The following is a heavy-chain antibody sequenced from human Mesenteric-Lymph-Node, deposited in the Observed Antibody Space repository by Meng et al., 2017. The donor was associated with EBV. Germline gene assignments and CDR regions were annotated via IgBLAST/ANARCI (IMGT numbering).Heavy chain of an antibody. J-gene: IGHJ4*02. CDR1: GLSLSSSGVG. CDR2: VPWDDDK. CDR3: AHRPYYDILRPFFDY. V-gene: IGHV2-5*02. D-gene: IGHD3-9*01. Sequence: QITLREPGPTLVKPTQTPTLTCTLPGLSLSSSGVGVGWIRQPPGKALEWLALVPWDDDKRYSPSLKNRLTITKDTSKNQVVLTMTKMDPVDTATYFCAHRPYYDILRPFFDYWGQGPLVTVYS.